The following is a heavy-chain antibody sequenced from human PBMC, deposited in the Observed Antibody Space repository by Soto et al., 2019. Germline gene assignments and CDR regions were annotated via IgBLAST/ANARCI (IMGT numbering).Heavy chain of an antibody. D-gene: IGHD1-26*01. J-gene: IGHJ3*02. CDR2: IVVGSGNT. Sequence: SMKVSCKASGFTFTSSAVQWVRQARGQRLEWIGWIVVGSGNTNYAQKFQERVTITRDMSTSTAYMELSSLRSEDTAVYYCAADRKLSGSLTPDAFDIWGQGTMVTVSS. CDR3: AADRKLSGSLTPDAFDI. CDR1: GFTFTSSA. V-gene: IGHV1-58*01.